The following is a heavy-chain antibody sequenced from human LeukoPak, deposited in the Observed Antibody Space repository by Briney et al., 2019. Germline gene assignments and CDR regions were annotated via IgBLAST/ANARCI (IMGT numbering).Heavy chain of an antibody. V-gene: IGHV4-34*01. CDR2: INHSGST. CDR3: ARSRSYYYDSSGYSY. J-gene: IGHJ4*02. CDR1: GGSFSGYY. D-gene: IGHD3-22*01. Sequence: PSETLSLTCAVYGGSFSGYYWSWVRQPPGKGLEWIGEINHSGSTNYNPSLKGRVTISVDTSKNQFSLKLSSVTAADTAVYYCARSRSYYYDSSGYSYWGQGTLVTVSS.